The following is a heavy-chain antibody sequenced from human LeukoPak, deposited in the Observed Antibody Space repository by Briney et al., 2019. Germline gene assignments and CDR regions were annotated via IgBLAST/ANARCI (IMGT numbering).Heavy chain of an antibody. V-gene: IGHV4-59*01. CDR3: ARGGGYASPIGY. CDR1: GGSSSTYY. J-gene: IGHJ4*02. CDR2: IYHSGST. Sequence: PSETLSLTRTLSGGSSSTYYWSWIRQPPGKGLEWIGYIYHSGSTNYNPSLKSRVTISVDTSKNQFSLKLSSVTAADTAVYYCARGGGYASPIGYWGQGALVTVSS. D-gene: IGHD5-12*01.